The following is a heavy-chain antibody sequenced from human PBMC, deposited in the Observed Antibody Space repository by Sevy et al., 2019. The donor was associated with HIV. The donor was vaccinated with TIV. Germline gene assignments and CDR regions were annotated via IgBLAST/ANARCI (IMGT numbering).Heavy chain of an antibody. CDR3: ARVVVITTQYFDY. CDR1: GYSISSGYY. Sequence: SETLSLTCAVSGYSISSGYYWGWIRQPPGKGLEWIGSIYHSGSTYYNPSLKSRVTISVDTSKNQFSLKLSSVTAADTAVYYCARVVVITTQYFDYWGQGTLVTVSS. CDR2: IYHSGST. D-gene: IGHD3-22*01. J-gene: IGHJ4*02. V-gene: IGHV4-38-2*01.